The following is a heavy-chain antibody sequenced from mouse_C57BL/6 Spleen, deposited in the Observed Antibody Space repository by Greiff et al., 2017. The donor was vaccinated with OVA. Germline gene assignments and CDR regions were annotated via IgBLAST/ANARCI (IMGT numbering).Heavy chain of an antibody. CDR1: GFTFSSYT. CDR2: ISGGGGNT. Sequence: EVKLLESGGGLVKPGGSLKLSCAASGFTFSSYTMSWVRQTPEKRLEWVATISGGGGNTYYPDSVKGRFTISRDNAKNTLYLQMSSLRSEDTALYYCARQGISPYWYFDVWGTGTTVTVSS. J-gene: IGHJ1*03. CDR3: ARQGISPYWYFDV. V-gene: IGHV5-9*01.